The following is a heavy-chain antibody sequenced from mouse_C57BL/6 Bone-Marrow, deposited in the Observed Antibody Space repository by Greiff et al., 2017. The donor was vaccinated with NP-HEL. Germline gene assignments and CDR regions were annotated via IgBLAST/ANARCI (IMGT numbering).Heavy chain of an antibody. CDR1: GYTFTSYW. CDR2: IDPSDSYT. D-gene: IGHD2-3*01. Sequence: QVQLQQSGAELVRPGTSVKLSCKASGYTFTSYWMHWVKQRPGQGLEWIGVIDPSDSYTNYNQKFKGKATLTVDTSSSTAYMQLSSLTSEDSAVYYCARSKGWLLPFDYWGQGTTLTVSS. J-gene: IGHJ2*01. CDR3: ARSKGWLLPFDY. V-gene: IGHV1-59*01.